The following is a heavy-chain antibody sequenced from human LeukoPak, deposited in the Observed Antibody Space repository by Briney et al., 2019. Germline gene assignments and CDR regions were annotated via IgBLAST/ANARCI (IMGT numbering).Heavy chain of an antibody. V-gene: IGHV1-2*02. CDR3: ARLRGDYYYGMDV. J-gene: IGHJ6*02. CDR1: GYIFTDYY. D-gene: IGHD2-15*01. Sequence: GASVKVSCRASGYIFTDYYMHWVRQAPGQGLEWMGWINPNSGGTNYAQKFQGRVTMTRDTSISTAYMELSRLRSDDTAVYYCARLRGDYYYGMDVWGQGTTVTVSS. CDR2: INPNSGGT.